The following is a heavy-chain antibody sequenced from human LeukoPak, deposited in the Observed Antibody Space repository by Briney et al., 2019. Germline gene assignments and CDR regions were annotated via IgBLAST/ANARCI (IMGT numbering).Heavy chain of an antibody. CDR2: INGEGSRI. V-gene: IGHV3-74*01. CDR3: ARDPGYYYYGMDV. J-gene: IGHJ6*02. CDR1: GFNLRTYW. Sequence: TGGSLRLSCAVTGFNLRTYWIHWVRHSPGRGLEWVARINGEGSRISYADSVRGRFTISRDNAKNTAYLQVNSLRAEDTALYYCARDPGYYYYGMDVWGQGTTVVVSS.